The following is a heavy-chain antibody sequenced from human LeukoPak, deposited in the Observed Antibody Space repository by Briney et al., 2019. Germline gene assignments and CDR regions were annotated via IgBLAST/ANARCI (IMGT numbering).Heavy chain of an antibody. CDR2: INPNSGGT. J-gene: IGHJ4*02. CDR1: GYTFTGYY. V-gene: IGHV1-2*02. D-gene: IGHD3-22*01. Sequence: GASVKLSCKASGYTFTGYYMHGVRQAPGQGLEWMGWINPNSGGTDYAQKFQGRVTMTRDTSISTAYMELSSLRSDDTAVYYCASCYYDSSAYSFDYWGQGTVVTVSS. CDR3: ASCYYDSSAYSFDY.